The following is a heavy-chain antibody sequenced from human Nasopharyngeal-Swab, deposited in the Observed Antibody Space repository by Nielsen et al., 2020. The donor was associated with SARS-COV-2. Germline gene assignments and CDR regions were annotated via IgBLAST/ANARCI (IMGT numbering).Heavy chain of an antibody. CDR3: ASGRDYSQRDFDY. J-gene: IGHJ4*02. D-gene: IGHD4-11*01. Sequence: WILQPPGKGLVWVSRINSDRSSTSYADSVKGRFTISRDNAKNTLYLQMNSLRAEDTAVYYCASGRDYSQRDFDYWGQGTLVTVSS. V-gene: IGHV3-74*01. CDR2: INSDRSST.